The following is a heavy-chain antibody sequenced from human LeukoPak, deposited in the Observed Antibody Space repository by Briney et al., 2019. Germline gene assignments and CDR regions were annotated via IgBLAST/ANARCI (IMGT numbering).Heavy chain of an antibody. CDR2: INPNSGGT. Sequence: ASVKVSCKASGYTFTGYYMHWVRQAPGQGLEWMGWINPNSGGTNYAQKFQGRVTMTRDTSISTAYMELSRLRSDDTAVYYCARDKYVYSGYAPGNYWGQGTLVTVSS. CDR3: ARDKYVYSGYAPGNY. CDR1: GYTFTGYY. V-gene: IGHV1-2*02. D-gene: IGHD5-12*01. J-gene: IGHJ4*02.